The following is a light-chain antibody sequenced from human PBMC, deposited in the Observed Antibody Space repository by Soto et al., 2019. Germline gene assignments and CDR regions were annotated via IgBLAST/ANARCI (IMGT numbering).Light chain of an antibody. CDR1: SSDVGGYDH. CDR2: DVT. V-gene: IGLV2-14*03. Sequence: QSVLTQPASVSGSPGQSITISCTGTSSDVGGYDHVSWYQQHPGKAPKLIIYDVTVRPSGISRRSSGSKSDNTASLAVSGLQPEDEADYYCSSYTNKDTLLLGGGTKVTVL. CDR3: SSYTNKDTLL. J-gene: IGLJ3*02.